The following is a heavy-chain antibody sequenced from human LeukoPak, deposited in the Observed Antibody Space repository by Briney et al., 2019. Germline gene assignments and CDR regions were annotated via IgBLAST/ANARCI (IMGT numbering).Heavy chain of an antibody. CDR3: ARDSYDNLDS. CDR2: ISAYNGDT. CDR1: GYTFTNYG. V-gene: IGHV1-18*01. D-gene: IGHD3-22*01. Sequence: GASVKVSCQASGYTFTNYGISWVRQAPGQGLEWMGWISAYNGDTNYAQKLQGGVTVTTDTSTTTAYMELRSLRSDDTAVYYCARDSYDNLDSWGQGTRVTVSS. J-gene: IGHJ4*02.